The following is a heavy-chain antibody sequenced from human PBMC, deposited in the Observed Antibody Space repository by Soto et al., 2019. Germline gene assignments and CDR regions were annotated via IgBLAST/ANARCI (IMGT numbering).Heavy chain of an antibody. CDR1: GYTFIGYY. V-gene: IGHV1-2*02. D-gene: IGHD1-1*01. Sequence: GASVKVSCKASGYTFIGYYMHWVRQAPGQGLEWMGWINPNSGGTNSAQKFQGRVTMTRDTSISTAYMELSRLRYDDTAVYYCARESLDRDDAFDIWGQGTVVTVSS. CDR3: ARESLDRDDAFDI. J-gene: IGHJ3*02. CDR2: INPNSGGT.